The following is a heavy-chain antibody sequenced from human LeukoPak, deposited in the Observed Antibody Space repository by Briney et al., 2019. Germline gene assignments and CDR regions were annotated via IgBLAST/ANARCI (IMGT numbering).Heavy chain of an antibody. Sequence: GASVKVSCKASGYTFTSYDINWVRQATGQGLEWMGWINTGNGDTKYSQNFQGRVTITRDTSASTAYMELSSLRSGDTAVYYCAKESPVGYSNRFIHQWGQGTLVTVSS. CDR1: GYTFTSYD. CDR2: INTGNGDT. D-gene: IGHD6-13*01. V-gene: IGHV1-3*04. CDR3: AKESPVGYSNRFIHQ. J-gene: IGHJ4*02.